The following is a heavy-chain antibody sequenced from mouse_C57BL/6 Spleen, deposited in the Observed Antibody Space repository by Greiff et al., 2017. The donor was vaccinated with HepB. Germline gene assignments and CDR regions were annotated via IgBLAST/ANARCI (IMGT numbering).Heavy chain of an antibody. Sequence: EVKLQESGPGLVKPSQSLSLTCSVTGYSITSGYYWNWIRQFPGNKLEWMGYISYDGSNNYNPSLKNRISITRDTSKNQFFLKLNSVTTEDTATYYCARGDFYYGNYGWFAYWGQGTLVTVSA. D-gene: IGHD2-1*01. CDR3: ARGDFYYGNYGWFAY. V-gene: IGHV3-6*01. CDR2: ISYDGSN. J-gene: IGHJ3*01. CDR1: GYSITSGYY.